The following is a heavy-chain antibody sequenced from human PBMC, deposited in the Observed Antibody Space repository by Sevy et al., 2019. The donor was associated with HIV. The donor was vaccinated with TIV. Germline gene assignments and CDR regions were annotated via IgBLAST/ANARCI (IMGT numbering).Heavy chain of an antibody. J-gene: IGHJ5*02. D-gene: IGHD6-6*01. CDR2: IYNRGST. Sequence: SETLSLTCTVSAVSLSTYYWSWIRQPPGKGLEWIGHIYNRGSTDYDRSLKSRVTISVDISKNQFCLKVNYVTAEDTAVYYCEAQYRFGSWVFDPWGQGTLVTVSS. CDR1: AVSLSTYY. CDR3: EAQYRFGSWVFDP. V-gene: IGHV4-59*03.